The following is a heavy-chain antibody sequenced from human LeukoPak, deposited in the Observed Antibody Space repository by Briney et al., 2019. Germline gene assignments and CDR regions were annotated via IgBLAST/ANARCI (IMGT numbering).Heavy chain of an antibody. J-gene: IGHJ3*02. V-gene: IGHV4-59*01. CDR2: IFCSGST. D-gene: IGHD2-15*01. CDR3: ARDTGWFSFDI. CDR1: GGSISSYY. Sequence: SETLSLTCTVSGGSISSYYWSWIRQPPGKGLEWIGCIFCSGSTNYNPSLKSRVTISVDTSKNQFSLKLSSVTAADTAVYYCARDTGWFSFDIWGQGTMVTVSS.